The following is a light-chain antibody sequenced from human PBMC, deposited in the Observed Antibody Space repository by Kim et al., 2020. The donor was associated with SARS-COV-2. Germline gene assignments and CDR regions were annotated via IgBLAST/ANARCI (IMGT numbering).Light chain of an antibody. J-gene: IGLJ6*01. CDR3: SALDSSLSEGV. CDR1: SNFVGNQG. Sequence: QTATLTCTGNSNFVGNQGSSWLQQQQGHPPKLLSYSNNNRPSGISERFSASRSGNTASLTITGLQPEDEADYYCSALDSSLSEGVFGSGTKVTVL. CDR2: SNN. V-gene: IGLV10-54*02.